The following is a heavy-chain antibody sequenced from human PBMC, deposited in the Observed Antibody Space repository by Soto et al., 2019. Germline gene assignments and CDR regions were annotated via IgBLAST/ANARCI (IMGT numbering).Heavy chain of an antibody. V-gene: IGHV4-39*01. J-gene: IGHJ6*02. D-gene: IGHD6-13*01. CDR2: IYYSGST. CDR1: GGSISSSSYY. CDR3: ARHGDSIAAAGSFYYYYYGMDV. Sequence: KPSETLSLTCTVSGGSISSSSYYWGWIRQPPGKGLEWIGSIYYSGSTYYNPSLKSRVTISVDTSKNQFSLKLSSVTAADTAVYYCARHGDSIAAAGSFYYYYYGMDVWGQGTTVTVSS.